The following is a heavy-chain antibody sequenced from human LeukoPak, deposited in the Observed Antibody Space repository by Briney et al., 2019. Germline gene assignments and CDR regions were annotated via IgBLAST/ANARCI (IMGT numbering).Heavy chain of an antibody. CDR2: IHYSGTI. V-gene: IGHV4-59*01. J-gene: IGHJ6*02. CDR3: ARGHKGLEV. Sequence: SETLSLTCSVSGASISAYYWSWMRQPPGKGLEWIGYIHYSGTINYNPSLMSRVTISVDSSKNQFSLRLSSVTAADTAVYFCARGHKGLEVWGQGATVTVSS. CDR1: GASISAYY.